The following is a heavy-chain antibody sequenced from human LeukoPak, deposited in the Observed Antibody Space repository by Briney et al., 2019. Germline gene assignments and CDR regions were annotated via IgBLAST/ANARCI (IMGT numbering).Heavy chain of an antibody. Sequence: ASETLSLTCAVYGGSFSGYYWSWIRQPAGKGLEWIGRIYTSGSTNCNPSLKSRVTMSIDTSKNQFSLKLSSVTAADTAVYYCARDPPDSSRWFDPWGQGTLVTVSS. CDR1: GGSFSGYY. CDR3: ARDPPDSSRWFDP. D-gene: IGHD6-19*01. V-gene: IGHV4-4*07. CDR2: IYTSGST. J-gene: IGHJ5*02.